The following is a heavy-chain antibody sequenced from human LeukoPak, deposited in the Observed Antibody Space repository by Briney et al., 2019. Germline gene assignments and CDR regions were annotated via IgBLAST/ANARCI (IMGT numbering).Heavy chain of an antibody. J-gene: IGHJ6*03. Sequence: SETLSLTCTVSGGSISSGDYYWSWIRQPPGKGLEWIGYIYYSGSTHYNPSLKSRVTISVDTSKNQFSLKLSSVTAADTAVYYCARVADCTNGVCYSDYYYYMDVWGKGTTVTVSS. D-gene: IGHD2-8*01. V-gene: IGHV4-30-4*02. CDR1: GGSISSGDYY. CDR3: ARVADCTNGVCYSDYYYYMDV. CDR2: IYYSGST.